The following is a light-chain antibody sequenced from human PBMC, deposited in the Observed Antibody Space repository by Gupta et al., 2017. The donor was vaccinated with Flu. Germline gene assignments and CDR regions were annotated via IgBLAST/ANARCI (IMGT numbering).Light chain of an antibody. CDR3: QSYDSSLIGYV. V-gene: IGLV1-40*01. Sequence: QSVLTQPPSVSGAPGQRVTIACTGSSPNIGTVYDVHWYQQLPGTAPKLLIYGNNNRPSGVSDRFSGSKSGTSASLAITGLQAEDEADYSCQSYDSSLIGYVFGTGTKVTVL. CDR1: SPNIGTVYD. J-gene: IGLJ1*01. CDR2: GNN.